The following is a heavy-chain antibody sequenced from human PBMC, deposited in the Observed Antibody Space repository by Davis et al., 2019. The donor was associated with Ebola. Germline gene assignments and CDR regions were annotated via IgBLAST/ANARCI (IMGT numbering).Heavy chain of an antibody. CDR1: GGSISSSSYY. J-gene: IGHJ4*02. Sequence: PSETLSLTCTVSGGSISSSSYYWGWIRQPPGKGLEWIGSIYYSGSTYYNPSLKSRVTISVDTSKNQFSLKLSSVTAADTAVYYCARSDYGDIDYWGQGTLVTVSS. D-gene: IGHD4-17*01. V-gene: IGHV4-39*07. CDR3: ARSDYGDIDY. CDR2: IYYSGST.